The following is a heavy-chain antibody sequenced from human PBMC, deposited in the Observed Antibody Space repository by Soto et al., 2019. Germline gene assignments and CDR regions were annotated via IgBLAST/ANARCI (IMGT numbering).Heavy chain of an antibody. CDR3: ARDHQVVPAANRYYYGMDV. Sequence: GGSLRLSCAASGFTFSSYWMSWVRQAPGKGLEWVANIKQDGSEKYYVDSVKGRFTISRDNAKNSLYLQMNSLRAEDTAVYYCARDHQVVPAANRYYYGMDVWGQGTTVTVSS. CDR2: IKQDGSEK. CDR1: GFTFSSYW. D-gene: IGHD2-2*01. V-gene: IGHV3-7*01. J-gene: IGHJ6*02.